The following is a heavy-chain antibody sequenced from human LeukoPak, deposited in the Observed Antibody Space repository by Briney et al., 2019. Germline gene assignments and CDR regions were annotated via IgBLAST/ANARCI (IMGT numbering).Heavy chain of an antibody. CDR3: ARGKVGTDFDY. CDR2: IYYSGST. V-gene: IGHV4-38-2*02. J-gene: IGHJ4*02. D-gene: IGHD1-1*01. Sequence: PSETLSLTCTVSGYSISSGYYWGWIRQPPGKGLEWIGSIYYSGSTYYNPSFKSRVTISVDTSKNQFSLNLRSVTAADTAVYYCARGKVGTDFDYWGQGTLVTVSS. CDR1: GYSISSGYY.